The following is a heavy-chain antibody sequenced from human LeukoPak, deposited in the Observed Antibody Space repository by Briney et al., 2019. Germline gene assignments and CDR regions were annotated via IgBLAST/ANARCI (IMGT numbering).Heavy chain of an antibody. D-gene: IGHD6-19*01. CDR3: ATGHSSGWYYFDY. CDR1: GFTFSSYG. CDR2: LSYDGSNK. J-gene: IGHJ4*02. Sequence: GGSLRLSCAASGFTFSSYGMHWVRQAPGKGLEWVAVLSYDGSNKYYADSVKGRFTVSRDNSKNTLFLQMNSLRAEDTAMYYCATGHSSGWYYFDYWGQGSLVTVSS. V-gene: IGHV3-30*03.